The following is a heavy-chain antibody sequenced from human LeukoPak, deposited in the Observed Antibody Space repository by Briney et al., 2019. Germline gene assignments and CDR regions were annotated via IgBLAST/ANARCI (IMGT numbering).Heavy chain of an antibody. Sequence: ASVKVSCKASGGTFSSYAISWVRQAPGQGLEWMGGIIPIFGTANYAQKFQGRVTITADKSTSTAYVELSSLRSEDTAVYYCARGPDAWGDYWGQGTLVTVSS. J-gene: IGHJ4*02. D-gene: IGHD3-16*01. CDR3: ARGPDAWGDY. CDR1: GGTFSSYA. CDR2: IIPIFGTA. V-gene: IGHV1-69*06.